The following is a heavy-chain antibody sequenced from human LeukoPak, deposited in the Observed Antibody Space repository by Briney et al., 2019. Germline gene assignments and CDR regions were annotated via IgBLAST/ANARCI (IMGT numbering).Heavy chain of an antibody. CDR1: GYTFTSYG. V-gene: IGHV1-18*01. D-gene: IGHD3-3*01. Sequence: ASVKVSCKASGYTFTSYGISWVRQAPGQGLEWMGWISAYNGNTNYAQKLQGRVTMTTDTSTSTAYMELRSLRSDDTAVYYCAREGGFLEWFGTQLGRYGMDVWGQGTTVTVSS. CDR2: ISAYNGNT. CDR3: AREGGFLEWFGTQLGRYGMDV. J-gene: IGHJ6*02.